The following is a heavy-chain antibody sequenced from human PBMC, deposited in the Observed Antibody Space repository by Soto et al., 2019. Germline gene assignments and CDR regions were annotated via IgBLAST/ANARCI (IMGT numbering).Heavy chain of an antibody. J-gene: IGHJ4*02. V-gene: IGHV4-59*08. Sequence: DTRPHPWSASGGTITYYRSWIRQSPGEGLEWIGFFYSGSTSYSPSLKSRVTISVDTSKNQVSLNLASVTAADTAVYYCARHSYWNGYFDYWGQGSLVTVS. CDR3: ARHSYWNGYFDY. D-gene: IGHD1-1*01. CDR1: GGTITYY. CDR2: FYSGST.